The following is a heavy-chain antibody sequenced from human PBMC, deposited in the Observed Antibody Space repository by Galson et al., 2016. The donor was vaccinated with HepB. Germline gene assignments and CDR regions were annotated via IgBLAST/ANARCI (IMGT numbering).Heavy chain of an antibody. D-gene: IGHD3-10*01. Sequence: SLRLSCAASGFTFSSYWMSWVRQAPGKGLEGVANVKRDGSERSYVDSVKGRFTISRDNAKTSLFLQMNSLRVEDTAVYYCARGANRGRPFDHWGQGTLVTVSS. CDR3: ARGANRGRPFDH. CDR1: GFTFSSYW. J-gene: IGHJ4*02. CDR2: VKRDGSER. V-gene: IGHV3-7*03.